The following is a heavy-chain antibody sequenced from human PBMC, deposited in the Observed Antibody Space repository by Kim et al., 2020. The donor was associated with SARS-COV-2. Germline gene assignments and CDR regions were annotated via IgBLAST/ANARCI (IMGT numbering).Heavy chain of an antibody. V-gene: IGHV1-8*01. CDR1: GYTFTSYD. Sequence: ASVKVSCKASGYTFTSYDINWVRQATGQGLEWMGWMNPNSGNTGYAQKFQGRVTMTRNTSISTAYMELSSLRSEDTAVYYCASLEDDILTGYYRGGGYYYGMDVWGQGTTVTVS. CDR2: MNPNSGNT. CDR3: ASLEDDILTGYYRGGGYYYGMDV. J-gene: IGHJ6*02. D-gene: IGHD3-9*01.